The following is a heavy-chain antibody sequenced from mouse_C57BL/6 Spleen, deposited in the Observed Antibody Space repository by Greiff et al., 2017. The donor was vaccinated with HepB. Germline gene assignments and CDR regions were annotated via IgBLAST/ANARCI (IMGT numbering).Heavy chain of an antibody. V-gene: IGHV6-3*01. CDR2: IRLKSDNYAT. J-gene: IGHJ3*01. CDR1: GFTFSNYW. CDR3: KGYYYGSSYGWFAY. Sequence: EVKLLESGGGLVQPGGSMKLSCVASGFTFSNYWMNWVRQSPEKGLEWVAQIRLKSDNYATHYAESVKGRFTISRDDSKSSVYLQMNNLRAEDTGIYYCKGYYYGSSYGWFAYWGQGTLVTVSA. D-gene: IGHD1-1*01.